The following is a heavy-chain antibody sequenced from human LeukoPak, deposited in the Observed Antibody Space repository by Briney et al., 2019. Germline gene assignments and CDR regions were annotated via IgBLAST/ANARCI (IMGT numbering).Heavy chain of an antibody. D-gene: IGHD6-19*01. J-gene: IGHJ4*02. CDR1: GSSINSGYF. CDR3: ARGIDTSGWYDY. V-gene: IGHV4-38-2*01. CDR2: IYHSGST. Sequence: PSETLSLTCAVSGSSINSGYFWGWIRQPPGKGLVWIGSIYHSGSTYYNPSLKSRVTISVDTSKNHFSLKLSSVTAADTAVYYCARGIDTSGWYDYWGQGTQVTVSS.